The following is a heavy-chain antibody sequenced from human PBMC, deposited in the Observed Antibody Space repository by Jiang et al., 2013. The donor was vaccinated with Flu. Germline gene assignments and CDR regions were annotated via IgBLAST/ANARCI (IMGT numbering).Heavy chain of an antibody. J-gene: IGHJ4*02. CDR2: ISSSSSYI. Sequence: WVSSISSSSSYIYYADSVKGRFTISRDNAKNSLYLQMNSLRAEDTAVYYCARDSLNNHPFDYWGQGTLVTVSS. D-gene: IGHD1-14*01. CDR3: ARDSLNNHPFDY. V-gene: IGHV3-21*01.